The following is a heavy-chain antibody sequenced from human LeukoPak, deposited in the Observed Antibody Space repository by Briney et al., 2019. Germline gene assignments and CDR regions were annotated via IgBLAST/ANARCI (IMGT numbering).Heavy chain of an antibody. CDR3: ARDAGSYGLNWFDP. CDR1: GGSISSSSYY. Sequence: SGTLSLTCTVSGGSISSSSYYWGWIRQPPGKGLEWIGSIYYSGSTYYNPSLKGRVTISVDTSKNQFSLKLSSATAADTAVYYCARDAGSYGLNWFDPWGQGTLVTVSS. J-gene: IGHJ5*02. D-gene: IGHD3-10*01. V-gene: IGHV4-39*07. CDR2: IYYSGST.